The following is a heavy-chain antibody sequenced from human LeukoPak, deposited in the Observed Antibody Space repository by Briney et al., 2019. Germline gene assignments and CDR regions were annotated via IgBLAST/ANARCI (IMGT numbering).Heavy chain of an antibody. D-gene: IGHD6-19*01. J-gene: IGHJ4*02. V-gene: IGHV3-11*06. CDR1: GFTFSDYY. Sequence: GGSLRLSCAASGFTFSDYYMSWIRQAPGKGLEWVSYISSSSSYTNYADSVKGRFTISRDNSKNTLYLQMNSLRAEDTAVYYCAKVPIAVAAPDYFDYWGQGTLVTVSS. CDR3: AKVPIAVAAPDYFDY. CDR2: ISSSSSYT.